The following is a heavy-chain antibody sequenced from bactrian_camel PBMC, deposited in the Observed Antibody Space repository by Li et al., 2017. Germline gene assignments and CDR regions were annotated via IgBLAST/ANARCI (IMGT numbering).Heavy chain of an antibody. CDR1: GDTYLSTNC. D-gene: IGHD1*01. CDR2: ISGGGGSP. Sequence: DVQLVESGGGSVQAGGSLRLSCAASGDTYLSTNCMGWFRQAPGKEREAVAFISGGGGSPDYADSVKGRFTIARDNAKNTVSLQMNTLKPEDTAMYYCAAGDPYNAWACGAWLGPNHFRYWGQGTQVTVS. V-gene: IGHV3S35*01. J-gene: IGHJ6*01. CDR3: AAGDPYNAWACGAWLGPNHFRY.